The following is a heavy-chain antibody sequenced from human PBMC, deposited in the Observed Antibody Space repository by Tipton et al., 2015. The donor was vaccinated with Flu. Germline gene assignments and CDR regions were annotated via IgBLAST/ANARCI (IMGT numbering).Heavy chain of an antibody. V-gene: IGHV1-69*01. CDR1: GGTFSSYA. D-gene: IGHD5-18*01. J-gene: IGHJ6*03. CDR2: IIPIFGTA. Sequence: QSGAEVKKPGSSVKVSCKASGGTFSSYAISWVRQAPGQGLEWMGGIIPIFGTANYAQKFQGRVTITADESTSTAYMELSSLRSEDTAVYYCARDDGGTARVYYYYYMDVWGKGTTVTVSS. CDR3: ARDDGGTARVYYYYYMDV.